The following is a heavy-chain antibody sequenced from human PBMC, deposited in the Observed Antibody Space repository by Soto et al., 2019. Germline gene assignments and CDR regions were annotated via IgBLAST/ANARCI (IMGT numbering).Heavy chain of an antibody. Sequence: GESLKISCKGSGYDFSTYWISWVRQMPGKGLEWMGIIYPGDSDTRYSPSFQGQVTISADKSISTAYLQWSSLKASDTAMYYCARHQITMVRGVILGGMDVWGQGTTVTVSS. CDR1: GYDFSTYW. CDR2: IYPGDSDT. V-gene: IGHV5-51*01. J-gene: IGHJ6*02. CDR3: ARHQITMVRGVILGGMDV. D-gene: IGHD3-10*01.